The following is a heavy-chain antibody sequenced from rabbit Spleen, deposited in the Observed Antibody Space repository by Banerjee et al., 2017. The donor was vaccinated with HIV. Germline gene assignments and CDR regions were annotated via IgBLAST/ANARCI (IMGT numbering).Heavy chain of an antibody. D-gene: IGHD4-1*01. CDR1: GFAFNSVYD. J-gene: IGHJ3*01. Sequence: QEQLVESGGGLVQPVGSLTLTCTASGFAFNSVYDMCWVRQAPGKGLEWIGYIYSTIDYTYYATWAKGRFTISKTSSTTVTLQMTSLTVADTATYFCARVSESSGWGEDLWGQGTLVTVS. CDR3: ARVSESSGWGEDL. V-gene: IGHV1S45*01. CDR2: IYSTIDYT.